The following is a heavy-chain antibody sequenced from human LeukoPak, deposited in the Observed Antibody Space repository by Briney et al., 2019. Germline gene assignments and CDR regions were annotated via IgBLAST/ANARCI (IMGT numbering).Heavy chain of an antibody. CDR3: AKDDYGDYDPSFDY. V-gene: IGHV3-30*18. D-gene: IGHD4-17*01. CDR2: ISYDGSNK. Sequence: GGPLSFSCAASGFTFSSYGMPWVRKAPGKGLKWVAVISYDGSNKYYADSVKGRFTISRDNSKNTLYLQMNSLRAEDTAVYYCAKDDYGDYDPSFDYWGQGTLVTVSS. J-gene: IGHJ4*02. CDR1: GFTFSSYG.